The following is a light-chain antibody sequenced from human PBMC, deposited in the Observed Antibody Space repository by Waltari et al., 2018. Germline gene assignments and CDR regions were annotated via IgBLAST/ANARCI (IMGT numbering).Light chain of an antibody. CDR3: QQYNIYSPQA. CDR1: QTIDHY. V-gene: IGKV1-5*01. CDR2: DAS. J-gene: IGKJ1*01. Sequence: DIQMTQSPSTLSASVGDRVTITCRASQTIDHYLAWYQQKPGEAPKVMIYDASTLETGVPSRFSGSGFGTDFSLTISSLQPDDFATYWCQQYNIYSPQAFGQGTKVEVK.